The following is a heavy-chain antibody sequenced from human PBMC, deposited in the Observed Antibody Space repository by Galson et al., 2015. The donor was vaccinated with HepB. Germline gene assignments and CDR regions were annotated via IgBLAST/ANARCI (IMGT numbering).Heavy chain of an antibody. CDR3: TTGSRRYFDWFPSDY. D-gene: IGHD3-9*01. CDR2: IKSKTDGGTT. CDR1: GFTFSNAW. J-gene: IGHJ4*02. Sequence: SLRLSCAASGFTFSNAWMSWVRQAPGKGLEWVGRIKSKTDGGTTDYAAPVKGRFTISRDDSKNTLYLQMNSLKTEDTAVYYCTTGSRRYFDWFPSDYWGQGTLVTVSS. V-gene: IGHV3-15*01.